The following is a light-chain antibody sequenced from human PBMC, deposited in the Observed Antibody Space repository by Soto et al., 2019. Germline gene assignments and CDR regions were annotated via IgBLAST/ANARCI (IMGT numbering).Light chain of an antibody. CDR1: QSVSSSY. CDR2: GAS. CDR3: QHYGSSPRWT. J-gene: IGKJ1*01. V-gene: IGKV3-20*01. Sequence: EIVLTQSPGTLSLSPGERATLSCRAGQSVSSSYLAWYQQKPGQAPRLLIYGASSRATGIPDRFSGSGSGTDFTLTISRLEPEDFAVYYCQHYGSSPRWTFGQGTKVDIK.